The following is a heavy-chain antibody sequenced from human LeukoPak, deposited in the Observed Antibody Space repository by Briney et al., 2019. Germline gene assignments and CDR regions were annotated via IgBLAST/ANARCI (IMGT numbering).Heavy chain of an antibody. D-gene: IGHD6-6*01. Sequence: GGSVRLSCAASGFTFRNYGMNWVRQAPGKGLEWVSYISATSSTTTYADSVKGRFTISRDNGRDSLYLQMNSLRAEDTALYYCTRGGAARPDYWGQGTLVTVSS. CDR1: GFTFRNYG. V-gene: IGHV3-48*01. CDR2: ISATSSTT. CDR3: TRGGAARPDY. J-gene: IGHJ4*02.